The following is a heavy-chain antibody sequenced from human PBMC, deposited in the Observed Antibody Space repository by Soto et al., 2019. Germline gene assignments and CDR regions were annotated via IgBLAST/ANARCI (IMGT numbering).Heavy chain of an antibody. Sequence: ASVKVSCKASGYTFTSCYMHWVRQAPEQGLEWMGIINPSGGSTSYAQKFQGRVTMTRDTSTSTVYMELSSLRSEDTAVYYCASGGSYYCADYWGQGTLVTVSS. D-gene: IGHD1-26*01. CDR1: GYTFTSCY. J-gene: IGHJ4*02. V-gene: IGHV1-46*01. CDR3: ASGGSYYCADY. CDR2: INPSGGST.